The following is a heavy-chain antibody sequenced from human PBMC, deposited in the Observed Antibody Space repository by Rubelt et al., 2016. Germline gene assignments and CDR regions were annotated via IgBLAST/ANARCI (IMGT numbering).Heavy chain of an antibody. Sequence: QVQLQESGPGLVKPSETLSLTCTVSGGSISSYYWSWIRQPPGKGLEWIGYIYYSGSTNYNPSLKSRVPISVDTSKNQFSLKLSSVTAADTAVYYCAREERSRGAFDIWGQGTMVTVSS. CDR1: GGSISSYY. J-gene: IGHJ3*02. D-gene: IGHD3-10*01. CDR2: IYYSGST. V-gene: IGHV4-59*01. CDR3: AREERSRGAFDI.